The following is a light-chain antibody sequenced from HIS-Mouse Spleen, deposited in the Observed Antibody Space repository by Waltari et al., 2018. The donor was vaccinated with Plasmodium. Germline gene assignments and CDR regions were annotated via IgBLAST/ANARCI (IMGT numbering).Light chain of an antibody. CDR1: HSLLHSNGYNY. CDR3: MQALQTPRYT. J-gene: IGKJ2*01. V-gene: IGKV2-28*01. CDR2: LGS. Sequence: DIVMTQSPLSLPVTPGEPASISCRSSHSLLHSNGYNYLDWYLQKPGQSPQLLIYLGSNRASGVPDRFSGSGSGTDFTLKISRVEAEDVGVYYCMQALQTPRYTFGQGTKLEIK.